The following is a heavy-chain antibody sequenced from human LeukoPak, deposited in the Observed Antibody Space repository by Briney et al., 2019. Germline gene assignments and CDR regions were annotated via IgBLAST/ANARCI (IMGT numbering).Heavy chain of an antibody. D-gene: IGHD3-22*01. V-gene: IGHV4-34*01. CDR2: TNHSGST. CDR3: ARVHYDSSGYYYAWFDP. J-gene: IGHJ5*02. Sequence: PSETLSLTCAVYGGSFSGYYWNWIRQPPGKGLEWIGETNHSGSTNYNPSLKSRVTISVDTSKNQFSLKLSSVTAADTAVYYCARVHYDSSGYYYAWFDPSGQGTLVTVSS. CDR1: GGSFSGYY.